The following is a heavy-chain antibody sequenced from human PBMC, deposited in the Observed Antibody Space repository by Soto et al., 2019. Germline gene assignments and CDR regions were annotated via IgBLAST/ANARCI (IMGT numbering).Heavy chain of an antibody. CDR2: IYATGTT. J-gene: IGHJ5*02. D-gene: IGHD1-1*01. CDR1: GASISGFY. V-gene: IGHV4-4*07. Sequence: PSETLSLTCTVSGASISGFYWSWIRKSAGKGLEWIGRIYATGTTDYNPSLKSRVMMSVDTSKKQFSLKLRSVSAADTAVYYCVRDGTKTLRDWFDPWGQGISVTVSS. CDR3: VRDGTKTLRDWFDP.